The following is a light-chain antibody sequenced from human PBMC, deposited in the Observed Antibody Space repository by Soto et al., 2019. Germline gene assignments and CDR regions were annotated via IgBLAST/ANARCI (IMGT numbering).Light chain of an antibody. CDR2: KAS. CDR3: QQLRSYPST. CDR1: QSISTW. J-gene: IGKJ4*01. Sequence: DIQMTQSPSTLPASVGDRVTITCRANQSISTWLAWYQQKPGKAPNLLIYKASRLDPGVPSRFSGSGSGTDFTLTISGLQPEDFAAYYCQQLRSYPSTFGGGDQGGYQ. V-gene: IGKV1-5*03.